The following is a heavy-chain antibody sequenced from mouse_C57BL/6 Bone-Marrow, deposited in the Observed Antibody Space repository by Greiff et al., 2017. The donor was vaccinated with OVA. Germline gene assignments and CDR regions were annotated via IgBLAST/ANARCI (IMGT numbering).Heavy chain of an antibody. Sequence: QVQLQQPGAELVKPGASVTLSCKASGYTFTSYWMPWVKQRPGQGLEWIGMIHPNSGSTNYNEQFKSKATLTVDKSSGTAYMQLSSLTSEDAAVDYCASWGYFSKGFAYWGQGTLVTVSA. D-gene: IGHD2-5*01. CDR2: IHPNSGST. V-gene: IGHV1-64*01. J-gene: IGHJ3*01. CDR3: ASWGYFSKGFAY. CDR1: GYTFTSYW.